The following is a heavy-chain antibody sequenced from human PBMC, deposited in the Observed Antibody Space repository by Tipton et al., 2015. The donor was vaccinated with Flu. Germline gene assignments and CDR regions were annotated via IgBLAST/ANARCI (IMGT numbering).Heavy chain of an antibody. D-gene: IGHD4-11*01. CDR2: ISGEGGSK. J-gene: IGHJ4*03. CDR3: ARGGYHDDSNLDHFDF. CDR1: GFSFNDYT. Sequence: SLRLSCVSSGFSFNDYTMHWVRQAPGKGLEYLSGISGEGGSKFYPPSLRARLSISRDNSKNTVFLRVGSLTVEDTAIYSCARGGYHDDSNLDHFDFWGRGTLLTVSS. V-gene: IGHV3-64*01.